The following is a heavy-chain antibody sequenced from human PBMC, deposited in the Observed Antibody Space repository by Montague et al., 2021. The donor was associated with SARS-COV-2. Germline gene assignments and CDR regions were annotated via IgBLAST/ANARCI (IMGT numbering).Heavy chain of an antibody. Sequence: SETLSLTCTVAGGSISSSSYYWGWIRQPPGRGLEWIGYIYYSGSTGYSPPLKSRVTISLDTSKNQFSLKVTSVTAADTDVYYCARGGGYYNYDLDVWGPGTTVTVSS. CDR1: GGSISSSSYY. V-gene: IGHV4-61*05. CDR3: ARGGGYYNYDLDV. CDR2: IYYSGST. J-gene: IGHJ6*02. D-gene: IGHD3-22*01.